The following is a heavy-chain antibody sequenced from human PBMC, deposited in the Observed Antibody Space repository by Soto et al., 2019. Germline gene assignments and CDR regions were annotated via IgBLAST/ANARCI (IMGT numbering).Heavy chain of an antibody. CDR1: GFTFSSYG. V-gene: IGHV3-30*18. CDR3: AKAPVGATVYYIDY. Sequence: PVASLRLSSASSGFTFSSYGMHWVRQAPGKGLEWVAVISYDGSNKYYADSVKGRFTISRDNSKNTLYLQMNRLRAEDTAVYYCAKAPVGATVYYIDYWGQG. CDR2: ISYDGSNK. D-gene: IGHD1-26*01. J-gene: IGHJ4*02.